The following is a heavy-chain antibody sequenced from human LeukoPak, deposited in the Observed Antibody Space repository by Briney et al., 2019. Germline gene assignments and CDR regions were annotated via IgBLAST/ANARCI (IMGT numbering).Heavy chain of an antibody. Sequence: GASVKVSCKASGYTFTSYGISWVRQAPGQGLEWMGWISAYNGNTNYAQKLQGRVTMTTDTSTSTAYMELRSLRSDDTAVYYCARAYSSGWPYYYDSSGYHYFDYWGQGTLVTVSS. CDR3: ARAYSSGWPYYYDSSGYHYFDY. J-gene: IGHJ4*02. CDR1: GYTFTSYG. CDR2: ISAYNGNT. D-gene: IGHD3-22*01. V-gene: IGHV1-18*01.